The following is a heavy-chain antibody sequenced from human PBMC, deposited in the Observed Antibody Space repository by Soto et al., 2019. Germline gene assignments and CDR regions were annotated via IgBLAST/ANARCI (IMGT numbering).Heavy chain of an antibody. D-gene: IGHD1-26*01. CDR1: GYTFTGYY. V-gene: IGHV1-2*02. CDR3: ARDSGSYYRYYYGMDV. J-gene: IGHJ6*02. Sequence: GASVKVSCKASGYTFTGYYMHWVRQAPGQGLEWMGWINPNSSGTNYAQKFQGRVTMTRDTSISTAYMELSRLRSDDTAVYYCARDSGSYYRYYYGMDVWGQGTTVTVS. CDR2: INPNSSGT.